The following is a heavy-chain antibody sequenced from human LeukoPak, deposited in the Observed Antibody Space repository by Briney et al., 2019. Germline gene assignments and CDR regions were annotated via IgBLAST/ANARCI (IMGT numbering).Heavy chain of an antibody. D-gene: IGHD2-15*01. J-gene: IGHJ4*02. Sequence: GGSLRLSCAASGFTFSNYAMSWARQAPGKGLEWVSAISNNGGYTYYADSVQGRFTISRDNSKSTLCLQVNSLRAEDTAVYYCAKQLGYCSDGSCYFPYWGQGTLVTVSS. CDR1: GFTFSNYA. V-gene: IGHV3-23*01. CDR3: AKQLGYCSDGSCYFPY. CDR2: ISNNGGYT.